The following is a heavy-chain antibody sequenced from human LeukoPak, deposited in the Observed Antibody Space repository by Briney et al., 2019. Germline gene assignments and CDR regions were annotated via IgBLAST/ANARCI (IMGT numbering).Heavy chain of an antibody. Sequence: TSETLSLTCTVSGGSISSRPYCWGWIRQPPGKGLEWLGSFFYSGSTNYKPSLKSRVTISVDTSKNQFSLKLSSVTAADTAVYYCARVGYYYGYFDYWGQGTLVTVSS. CDR2: FFYSGST. CDR1: GGSISSRPYC. J-gene: IGHJ4*02. V-gene: IGHV4-39*07. CDR3: ARVGYYYGYFDY. D-gene: IGHD3-10*01.